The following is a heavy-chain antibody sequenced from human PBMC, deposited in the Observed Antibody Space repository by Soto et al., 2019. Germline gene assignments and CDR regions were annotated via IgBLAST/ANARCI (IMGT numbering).Heavy chain of an antibody. V-gene: IGHV4-59*12. CDR3: ARGLGGSGLNWFDH. CDR1: GSSIIGYY. J-gene: IGHJ5*02. Sequence: KPSETLSLTCTFSGSSIIGYYWTWIRQSPERGLEWIGYIHYSGSANYNPSLNSRLTMSVDRSKSQFSMKLASVTAADTAVYYCARGLGGSGLNWFDHWAQGTLATVSS. D-gene: IGHD6-19*01. CDR2: IHYSGSA.